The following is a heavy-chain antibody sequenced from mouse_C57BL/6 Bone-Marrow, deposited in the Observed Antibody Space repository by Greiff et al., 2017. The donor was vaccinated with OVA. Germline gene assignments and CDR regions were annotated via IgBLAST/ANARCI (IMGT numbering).Heavy chain of an antibody. CDR2: IFPGSGST. V-gene: IGHV1-75*01. J-gene: IGHJ2*01. CDR3: ASPFITTVVFDY. D-gene: IGHD1-1*01. Sequence: VQGVESGPELVKPGASVKISCKASGYTFTDYYINWVKQRPGQGLEWIGWIFPGSGSTYYNEKFKGKATLTVDKSSSTAYMLLSSLTSEDSAVYFCASPFITTVVFDYWGQGTTLTVSS. CDR1: GYTFTDYY.